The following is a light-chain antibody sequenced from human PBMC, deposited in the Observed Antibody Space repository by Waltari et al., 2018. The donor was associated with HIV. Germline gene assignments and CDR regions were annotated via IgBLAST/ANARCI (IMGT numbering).Light chain of an antibody. CDR1: NIGSKS. CDR2: YDS. Sequence: SYVLTQSPSVPVAPGKTARITCGGNNIGSKSVHWYQKKPGQAPVLVIYYDSDRPSGIPERFSGSNSGNTATLTISRGEAGDEADYYGQVWDSSSGVVFGGGTRLTVL. V-gene: IGLV3-21*04. J-gene: IGLJ2*01. CDR3: QVWDSSSGVV.